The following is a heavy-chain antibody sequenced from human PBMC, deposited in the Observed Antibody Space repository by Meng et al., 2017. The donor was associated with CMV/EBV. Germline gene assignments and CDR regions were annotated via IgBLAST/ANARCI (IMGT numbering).Heavy chain of an antibody. CDR1: GYTFTGYY. V-gene: IGHV1-2*02. CDR2: INPNSGGT. Sequence: ASVKVSCKASGYTFTGYYMHWVRQAPGQGLEWMGWINPNSGGTNYAQKFQGRVTMTRDTSISTAYMELSRLRSDDTAVYYCARDLCGGDCYSAHYYYYYGMDVWGQGTTVTVSS. CDR3: ARDLCGGDCYSAHYYYYYGMDV. D-gene: IGHD2-21*01. J-gene: IGHJ6*02.